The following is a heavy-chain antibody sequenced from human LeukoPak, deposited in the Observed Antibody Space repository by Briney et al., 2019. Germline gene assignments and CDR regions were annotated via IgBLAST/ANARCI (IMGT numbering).Heavy chain of an antibody. CDR3: ARHSAELDY. Sequence: GGSLRLSCAASGFTFSIYSMNWVRQAPGKGLEWVSSISSSSSYIHYTDSVKGRFTISRDNAKNSLYLQMSSLTAEDTALYYCARHSAELDYWGQGTLVTVSS. CDR1: GFTFSIYS. V-gene: IGHV3-21*01. J-gene: IGHJ4*02. D-gene: IGHD1-26*01. CDR2: ISSSSSYI.